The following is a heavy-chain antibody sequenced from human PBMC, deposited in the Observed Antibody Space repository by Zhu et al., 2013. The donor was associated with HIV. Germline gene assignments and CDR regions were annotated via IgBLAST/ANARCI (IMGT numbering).Heavy chain of an antibody. V-gene: IGHV1-2*02. Sequence: QVQLVQSGAEVKKPGASVKVSCKASGYTFMSYGISWVRQAPGHGLEWMGWINPESDDRHYEQKFQDRVTVTSDSSINTVYMELSRLRSDDTAVYYCARDVNLRFSQGWFDSWGQGTLVTVSS. J-gene: IGHJ5*01. D-gene: IGHD3-3*01. CDR3: ARDVNLRFSQGWFDS. CDR1: GYTFMSYG. CDR2: INPESDDR.